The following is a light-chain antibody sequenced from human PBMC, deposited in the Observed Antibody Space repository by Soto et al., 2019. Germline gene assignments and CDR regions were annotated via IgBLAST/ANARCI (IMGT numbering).Light chain of an antibody. J-gene: IGKJ5*01. V-gene: IGKV3-15*01. CDR2: YAS. CDR3: QQYHNWPIT. Sequence: TQSPATLSVSPGEGVTLSCRASQTIKNLLAWYQQRPGQSPRLLLYYASTRATGVPARFSGSGSGTEFTLAISSLQSEDFATYYCQQYHNWPITFGQGTRLEIK. CDR1: QTIKNL.